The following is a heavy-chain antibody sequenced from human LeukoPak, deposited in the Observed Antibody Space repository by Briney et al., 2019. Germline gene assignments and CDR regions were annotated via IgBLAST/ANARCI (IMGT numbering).Heavy chain of an antibody. V-gene: IGHV4-59*01. J-gene: IGHJ3*02. D-gene: IGHD3-22*01. CDR3: AREGWYYYDSSGENAFDI. CDR1: GGSISSDY. CDR2: TYYSGST. Sequence: PSETLSLTCTVSGGSISSDYWSWIRQPPGKGLEWIGYTYYSGSTNYNPSLKSRVTISVDTSKNQFSLKLSSVTAADTAVYYCAREGWYYYDSSGENAFDIWGQGTMVTVSS.